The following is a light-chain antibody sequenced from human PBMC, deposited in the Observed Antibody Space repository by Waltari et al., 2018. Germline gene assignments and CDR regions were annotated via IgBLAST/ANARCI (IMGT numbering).Light chain of an antibody. CDR3: HSRETFSTRL. CDR2: GPD. J-gene: IGLJ2*01. CDR1: SLRRYY. Sequence: SSDLTQDPSLSVALGQTVRLTCHGDSLRRYYASWYQQRPGQAPILVLYGPDNRPSGIPDRFSGSTSGNTASLTITGAQAEDEADYYCHSRETFSTRLFGGGTRLTV. V-gene: IGLV3-19*01.